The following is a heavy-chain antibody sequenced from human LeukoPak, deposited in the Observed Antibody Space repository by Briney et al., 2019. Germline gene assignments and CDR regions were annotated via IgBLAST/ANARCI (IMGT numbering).Heavy chain of an antibody. CDR2: ISAYNGNT. Sequence: GASVKVSCKASGYTFTSYGISWVRQAPGQGLEWMGWISAYNGNTNYAQKLQGRVTMTTDTSTSTAYMELRSLRSDDTAVYYCARNYDILTGWAPADNWGQGTLVTVSS. CDR1: GYTFTSYG. D-gene: IGHD3-9*01. J-gene: IGHJ4*02. V-gene: IGHV1-18*01. CDR3: ARNYDILTGWAPADN.